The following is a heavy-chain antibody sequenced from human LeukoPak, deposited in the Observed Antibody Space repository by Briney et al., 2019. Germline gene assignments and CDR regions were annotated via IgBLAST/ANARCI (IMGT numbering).Heavy chain of an antibody. CDR1: GYSISSGYY. J-gene: IGHJ5*02. CDR2: IYHSGST. V-gene: IGHV4-38-2*02. Sequence: SETLSLTCTVSGYSISSGYYWGWIRQPPGKRLEWIGSIYHSGSTYYNPSLKSRVTISVDTSKNQFSLKLSSVTAADTAVYYCARVGSGSQRHWFDPWGQGTLVTVSS. D-gene: IGHD3-10*01. CDR3: ARVGSGSQRHWFDP.